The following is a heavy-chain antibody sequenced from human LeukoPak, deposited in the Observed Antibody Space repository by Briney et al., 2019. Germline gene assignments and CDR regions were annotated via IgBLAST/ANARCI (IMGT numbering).Heavy chain of an antibody. CDR2: IYYSGST. CDR1: GGSISSGDYY. V-gene: IGHV4-30-4*01. J-gene: IGHJ4*02. D-gene: IGHD3-22*01. CDR3: ATGNDSSGYRFDY. Sequence: PSETLSLTCTVSGGSISSGDYYWSWIRQPPGKGLGWIGYIYYSGSTYYNPSLKSRVTISVDTSKNQFSLKLSSVTAADTAVYYCATGNDSSGYRFDYWGQGTLVTVSS.